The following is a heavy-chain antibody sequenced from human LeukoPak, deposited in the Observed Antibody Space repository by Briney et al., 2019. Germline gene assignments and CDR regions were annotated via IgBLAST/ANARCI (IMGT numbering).Heavy chain of an antibody. J-gene: IGHJ6*02. Sequence: GALRLSCAASGFTFSSYAMHWVRQAPGKGLEWVAVISYDGSNKYYADSVKGRFTISRDNSKNTLYLQMNSLRAEDTAVYYCASDPTDCSSTSCYLYYYYYGMDVWGQGTTVTVPS. CDR2: ISYDGSNK. CDR1: GFTFSSYA. D-gene: IGHD2-2*01. V-gene: IGHV3-30-3*01. CDR3: ASDPTDCSSTSCYLYYYYYGMDV.